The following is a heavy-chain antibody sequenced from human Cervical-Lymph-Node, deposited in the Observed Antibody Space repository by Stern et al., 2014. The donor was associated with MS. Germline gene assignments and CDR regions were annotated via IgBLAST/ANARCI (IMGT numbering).Heavy chain of an antibody. CDR1: GFPFSSYW. D-gene: IGHD3-3*01. CDR3: ARGLTIFGVTNDAFDI. CDR2: IDTDGSST. V-gene: IGHV3-74*02. Sequence: EVQLVESGGGLVQPGGYLRLSCAASGFPFSSYWVHWVRQAPGKGLVWVSRIDTDGSSTIYADSVKGRFTISRDNAKNTLYLQMDSLRAEDTAVYYCARGLTIFGVTNDAFDIWGQGTMVTVSS. J-gene: IGHJ3*02.